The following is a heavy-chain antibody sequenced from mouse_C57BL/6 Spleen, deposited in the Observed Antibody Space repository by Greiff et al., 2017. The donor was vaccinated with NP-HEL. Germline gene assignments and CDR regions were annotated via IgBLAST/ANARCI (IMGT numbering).Heavy chain of an antibody. V-gene: IGHV14-1*01. CDR2: IAPEDGDT. Sequence: EVNLVESGAELVRPGASVKLSCTASGFNIKDYYMHWVKQRPEQGLEWIGRIAPEDGDTEYAPKFPGKATMTADTSSNTAYLQLSSLTSEDTAVYYCTVGKPIYYGNYNDWGQGTTLTVSS. J-gene: IGHJ2*01. D-gene: IGHD2-1*01. CDR3: TVGKPIYYGNYND. CDR1: GFNIKDYY.